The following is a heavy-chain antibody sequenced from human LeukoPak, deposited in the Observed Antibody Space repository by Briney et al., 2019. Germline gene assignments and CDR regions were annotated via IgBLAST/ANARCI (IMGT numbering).Heavy chain of an antibody. D-gene: IGHD6-19*01. Sequence: QAGGSLRLSCAASPGITFSDYWMTWVRQAPGKGLEWVAIIRQDGREKLYLDSVKGRFTISRDNAKSSVYLQINSLRAEDTAVYYCVGGIGWQPDYWGQGTLVTVSS. V-gene: IGHV3-7*03. J-gene: IGHJ4*02. CDR1: PGITFSDYW. CDR2: IRQDGREK. CDR3: VGGIGWQPDY.